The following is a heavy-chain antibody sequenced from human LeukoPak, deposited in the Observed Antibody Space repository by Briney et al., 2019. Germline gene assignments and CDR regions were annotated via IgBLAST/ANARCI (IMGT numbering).Heavy chain of an antibody. CDR2: INSDGGTI. D-gene: IGHD3-10*01. J-gene: IGHJ4*02. V-gene: IGHV3-74*01. CDR3: TKSGIGRLDY. Sequence: GGSLRLSCAASGFTFSSSWMHWVRQAPGKGLVWVSRINSDGGTITYADSVKGRFTISRDNAKNTLFLQMNSLTVEDTALYYCTKSGIGRLDYWGQGTLVIVSS. CDR1: GFTFSSSW.